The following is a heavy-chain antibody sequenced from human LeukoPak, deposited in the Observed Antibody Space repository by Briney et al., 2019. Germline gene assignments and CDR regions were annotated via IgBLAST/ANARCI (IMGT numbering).Heavy chain of an antibody. CDR1: GFTFSGSA. J-gene: IGHJ6*02. V-gene: IGHV3-73*01. CDR2: IRSKANSYAT. Sequence: GGSLRLSCAASGFTFSGSAMHWVRQASGEGLVWVGRIRSKANSYATAYAASVKGRFTISRDDSKNTAYLQMNSLKTEDTAVYYCTRHGGGWYYYYYGMDVWGQGTTVTVSS. D-gene: IGHD6-19*01. CDR3: TRHGGGWYYYYYGMDV.